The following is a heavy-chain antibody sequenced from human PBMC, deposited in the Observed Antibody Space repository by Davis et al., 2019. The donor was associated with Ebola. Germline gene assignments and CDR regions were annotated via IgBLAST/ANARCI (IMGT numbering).Heavy chain of an antibody. CDR1: GFTFSSYA. V-gene: IGHV3-23*01. D-gene: IGHD3-10*01. Sequence: PGGSLRLSCAASGFTFSSYAMSWVRQAPGKGLEWVSAISGSGGSTYYADSVKGRFTISRDKAKNSLYLQMNSLRDEDTAVYYCARDVLWFGELDYWGQGTLVTVSS. CDR3: ARDVLWFGELDY. J-gene: IGHJ4*02. CDR2: ISGSGGST.